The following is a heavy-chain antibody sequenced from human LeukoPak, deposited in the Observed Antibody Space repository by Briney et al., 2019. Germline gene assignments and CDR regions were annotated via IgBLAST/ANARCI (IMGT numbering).Heavy chain of an antibody. V-gene: IGHV1-8*01. Sequence: ASVKVSCKASGYTFTSYDINWVRQATGQGLEWMGWMNPNSGNRGYAQKFQGRVTMTRDTSISTAHMELSSLRSEDTAMYYCTRSSGGLYGYWGQGTLVTVSS. CDR3: TRSSGGLYGY. D-gene: IGHD3-16*01. CDR1: GYTFTSYD. CDR2: MNPNSGNR. J-gene: IGHJ4*02.